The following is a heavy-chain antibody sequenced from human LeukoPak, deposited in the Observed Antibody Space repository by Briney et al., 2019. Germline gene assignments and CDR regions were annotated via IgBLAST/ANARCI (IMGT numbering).Heavy chain of an antibody. CDR2: IYDSGNT. J-gene: IGHJ6*03. V-gene: IGHV4-4*07. CDR3: AREYSISSYSFSYYMDV. Sequence: SETLSLTCSVSGGSISSYYWSWIRQPAGKGLEWIGRIYDSGNTNYNPSLKSRVTMSVDTSKNQFSLRLSSVTAADTAVYYCAREYSISSYSFSYYMDVWGKGTTVTVSS. CDR1: GGSISSYY. D-gene: IGHD6-6*01.